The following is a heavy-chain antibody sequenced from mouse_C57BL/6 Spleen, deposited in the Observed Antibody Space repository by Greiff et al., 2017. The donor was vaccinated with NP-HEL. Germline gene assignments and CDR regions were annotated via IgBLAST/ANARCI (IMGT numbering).Heavy chain of an antibody. CDR2: IDPETGGT. J-gene: IGHJ2*01. Sequence: QVQLQQSGAELVRPGASVTLSCKASGYTFTDYEMHWVKQTPVHGLEWIGAIDPETGGTAYNQKFKGKAILTADKSSSTAYMELRSLTSEDSAVYYCTRSRERFDYWGQGTTLTVSS. V-gene: IGHV1-15*01. CDR3: TRSRERFDY. CDR1: GYTFTDYE.